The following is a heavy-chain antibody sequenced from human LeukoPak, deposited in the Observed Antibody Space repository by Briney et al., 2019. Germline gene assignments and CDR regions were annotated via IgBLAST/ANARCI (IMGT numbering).Heavy chain of an antibody. CDR2: ISGSGGST. Sequence: PGGSLRLSCAASGFTFSSYAMSWVRQAPGKGLEWVSAISGSGGSTYYADSVKDRFTISRDNSKNTLYLQMNSLRAEDTAVYYCAKDQYYYDSSGYYELYYFDYWGQGTLVTVSS. D-gene: IGHD3-22*01. CDR3: AKDQYYYDSSGYYELYYFDY. J-gene: IGHJ4*02. CDR1: GFTFSSYA. V-gene: IGHV3-23*01.